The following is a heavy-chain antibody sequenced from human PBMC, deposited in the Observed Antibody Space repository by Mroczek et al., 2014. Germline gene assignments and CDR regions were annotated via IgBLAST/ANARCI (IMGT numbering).Heavy chain of an antibody. D-gene: IGHD3-22*01. V-gene: IGHV4-59*01. Sequence: QVQLQESGPGLVKPSETLSLTCTVSGGSISSYYWSWIRQPPGKGLEWIGYIYYSGSTNYNPSLKSRVTISVDTSKNQFSLKLSSVTAADTAVYYCARVYSSGYYVGGWFDPWGQGTLVTVSS. CDR2: IYYSGST. CDR3: ARVYSSGYYVGGWFDP. CDR1: GGSISSYY. J-gene: IGHJ5*02.